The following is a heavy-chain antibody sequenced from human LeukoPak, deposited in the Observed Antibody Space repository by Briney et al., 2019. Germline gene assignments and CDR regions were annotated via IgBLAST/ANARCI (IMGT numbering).Heavy chain of an antibody. Sequence: GGSLRLSCAASGFTFSSYEMNWVRQAPGKGLEWVSYISCIGSTIYYADSVKGRFTISRDNAKNSLYLQMNSLRAEDTAVYYCAVLGITMIGGVWGKGTTVTISS. V-gene: IGHV3-48*03. J-gene: IGHJ6*04. D-gene: IGHD3-10*02. CDR1: GFTFSSYE. CDR2: ISCIGSTI. CDR3: AVLGITMIGGV.